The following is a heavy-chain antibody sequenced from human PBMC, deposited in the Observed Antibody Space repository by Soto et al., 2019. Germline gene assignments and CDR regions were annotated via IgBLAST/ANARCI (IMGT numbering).Heavy chain of an antibody. CDR3: ARGRDEDIVATMGSWFDP. CDR1: GGSISSSNW. D-gene: IGHD5-12*01. CDR2: IYHSGST. Sequence: TSETLSLTCAVSGGSISSSNWWSWVRQPPGKGLEWIGEIYHSGSTNYNPSLKSRVTISVDKSKNQFSLKLSSVTAADTAVYYCARGRDEDIVATMGSWFDPWGQGTLVTVSS. V-gene: IGHV4-4*02. J-gene: IGHJ5*02.